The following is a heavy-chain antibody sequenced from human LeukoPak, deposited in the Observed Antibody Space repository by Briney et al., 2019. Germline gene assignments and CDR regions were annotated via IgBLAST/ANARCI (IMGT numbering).Heavy chain of an antibody. CDR2: FDPEDGET. D-gene: IGHD3-22*01. CDR3: ATGSQYYYDSSGYYNAFDI. J-gene: IGHJ3*02. CDR1: GYTLTELS. Sequence: GASVKVSCKVSGYTLTELSMHWVRQAPGKGLEWMGGFDPEDGETIHAQKFQGRVTMTEDTSTDTAYMELGSLRSEDTAVYYCATGSQYYYDSSGYYNAFDIWGQGTMVTVSS. V-gene: IGHV1-24*01.